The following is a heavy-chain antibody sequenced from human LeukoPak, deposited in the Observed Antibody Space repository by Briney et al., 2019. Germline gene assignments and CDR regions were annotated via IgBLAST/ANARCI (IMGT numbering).Heavy chain of an antibody. V-gene: IGHV4-4*07. CDR3: ARRGYYDSSGNDAFDI. J-gene: IGHJ3*02. CDR2: IYTSGST. D-gene: IGHD3-22*01. CDR1: GGSISSHY. Sequence: SETLSLTCTVSGGSISSHYWSWIRQPAGKGLEWIGRIYTSGSTSYNPSLKSRVTISLNKSNNQFSLRLTSVTAADTAVYYYARRGYYDSSGNDAFDIWGQGTTVTVSS.